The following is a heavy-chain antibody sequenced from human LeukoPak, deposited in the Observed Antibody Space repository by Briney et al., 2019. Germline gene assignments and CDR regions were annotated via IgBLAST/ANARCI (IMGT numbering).Heavy chain of an antibody. CDR1: GGSFSGYY. V-gene: IGHV4-34*01. Sequence: SETLSLTCAVYGGSFSGYYWSWIRQPPGKGLEWIGEINHSGSTNYNPSLKSRVTISVDTSKNRFSLKLSSVTAADTAVYYCARETGTNYYGSGSYVSLFDPWGQGTLVTVSS. CDR3: ARETGTNYYGSGSYVSLFDP. D-gene: IGHD3-10*01. CDR2: INHSGST. J-gene: IGHJ5*02.